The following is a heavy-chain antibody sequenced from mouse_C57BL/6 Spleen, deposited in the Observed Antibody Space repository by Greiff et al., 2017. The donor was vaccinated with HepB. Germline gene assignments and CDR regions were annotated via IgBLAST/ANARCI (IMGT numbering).Heavy chain of an antibody. CDR3: TRWNDGYYLYAMDY. CDR1: GYTFTDYE. CDR2: IDPETGGT. Sequence: VKLMESGAELVRPGASVTLSCKASGYTFTDYEMHWVKQTPVHGLEWIGAIDPETGGTAYNQKFKGKAILTADKSSSTAYMELRSLTSEDSAVYYCTRWNDGYYLYAMDYWGQGTSVTVSS. D-gene: IGHD2-3*01. J-gene: IGHJ4*01. V-gene: IGHV1-15*01.